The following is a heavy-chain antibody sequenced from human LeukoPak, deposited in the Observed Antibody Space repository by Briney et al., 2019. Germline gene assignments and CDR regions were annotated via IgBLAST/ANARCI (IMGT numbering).Heavy chain of an antibody. CDR2: INPSGGST. D-gene: IGHD2-15*01. CDR1: GYTFTIYY. J-gene: IGHJ6*03. CDR3: ASDQGCSGGSCYGDYYMDV. Sequence: ASVKVSCKASGYTFTIYYMHWVRQAPGQGLEWMGIINPSGGSTSYAQKFQGRVTMTRDTSTSTVYMELSSLRSEDTAVYYCASDQGCSGGSCYGDYYMDVWGKGTTVTVSS. V-gene: IGHV1-46*01.